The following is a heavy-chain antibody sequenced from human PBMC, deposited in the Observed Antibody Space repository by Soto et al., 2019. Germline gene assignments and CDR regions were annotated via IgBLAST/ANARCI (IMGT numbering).Heavy chain of an antibody. D-gene: IGHD3-16*01. Sequence: ASVKVSCKSSGFTFSTSAINWVRKAPGHGLEWMGWMKPANGNTRYSQKFQGRLSITRDTSANTIYMELTGLTSEDPSVYFYAREGAPPTVGEHFFYALDLWGQGTTVTVSS. CDR3: AREGAPPTVGEHFFYALDL. J-gene: IGHJ6*02. CDR2: MKPANGNT. CDR1: GFTFSTSA. V-gene: IGHV1-3*01.